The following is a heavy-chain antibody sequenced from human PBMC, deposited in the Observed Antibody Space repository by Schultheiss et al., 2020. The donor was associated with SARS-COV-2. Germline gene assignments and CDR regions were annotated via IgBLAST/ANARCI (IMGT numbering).Heavy chain of an antibody. CDR1: GGSISSYY. D-gene: IGHD2-2*01. V-gene: IGHV4-59*01. J-gene: IGHJ3*02. CDR2: IYHSGST. Sequence: SQTLSLTCTVSGGSISSYYWGWIRQPPGKGLEWIGSIYHSGSTNYNPSLKSRVTISVDTSKNQFSLKLSSVTAADTAVYYCARGGLVVPDNAFDIWGRGTMVTVSS. CDR3: ARGGLVVPDNAFDI.